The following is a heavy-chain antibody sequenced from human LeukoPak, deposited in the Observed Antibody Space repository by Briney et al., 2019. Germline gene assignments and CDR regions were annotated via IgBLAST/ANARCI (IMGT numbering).Heavy chain of an antibody. CDR1: GFTFSRYS. CDR2: ISSTSTFI. CDR3: ARDYFDTSDYPQTYYYYYMGV. J-gene: IGHJ6*03. Sequence: PGGSLRLSCAASGFTFSRYSMNWVRQASGKGLEWVASISSTSTFIYSADSVKGRFTISRDTAKNSLFLQMNSLRAEDTAIYYCARDYFDTSDYPQTYYYYYMGVWGKGTTVTVSS. D-gene: IGHD3-22*01. V-gene: IGHV3-21*01.